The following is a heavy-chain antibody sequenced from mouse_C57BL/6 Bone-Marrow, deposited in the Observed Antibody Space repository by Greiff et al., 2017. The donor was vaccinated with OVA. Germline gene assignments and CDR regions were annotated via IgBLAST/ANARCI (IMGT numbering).Heavy chain of an antibody. D-gene: IGHD2-1*01. V-gene: IGHV1-55*01. CDR2: IYPGSGST. CDR3: ARSGNYVRVYFDY. J-gene: IGHJ2*01. CDR1: GYTFTSYW. Sequence: VQLQQPGAELVKPGASVKMSCKASGYTFTSYWITWVKQRPGQGLEWIGDIYPGSGSTNYNEKFKSKATLTVDTSSSTAYMQLSSLTSEDSAVYYCARSGNYVRVYFDYWGQGTTLTVSS.